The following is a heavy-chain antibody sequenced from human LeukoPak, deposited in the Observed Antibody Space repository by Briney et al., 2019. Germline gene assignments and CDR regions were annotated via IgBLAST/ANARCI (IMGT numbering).Heavy chain of an antibody. CDR1: GFIFDDYA. CDR3: AMSTVSSGFDR. J-gene: IGHJ4*02. V-gene: IGHV3-9*01. D-gene: IGHD4-17*01. Sequence: GRSLRLSCAASGFIFDDYAMYWVRHAPGKGLEWVSGISWNSGIIDHADSVKGRFTISRDNAKNSLYLQMNSLRAEDTAFYYCAMSTVSSGFDRWGQGTLVTVSS. CDR2: ISWNSGII.